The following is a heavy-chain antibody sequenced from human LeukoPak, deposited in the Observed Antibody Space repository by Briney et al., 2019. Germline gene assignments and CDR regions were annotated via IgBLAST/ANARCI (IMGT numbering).Heavy chain of an antibody. Sequence: PGGSLRLSCAASGFTFSSYAMSWVRQAPGKGLEWVSAISGSGGSTYYADSVKGRFTISRDNSKNTLYLQMNSLRAEDTAVYYCAKDRGVRGVVVVAAFDYWGQGTLVTVSS. V-gene: IGHV3-23*01. CDR2: ISGSGGST. J-gene: IGHJ4*02. CDR1: GFTFSSYA. D-gene: IGHD2-15*01. CDR3: AKDRGVRGVVVVAAFDY.